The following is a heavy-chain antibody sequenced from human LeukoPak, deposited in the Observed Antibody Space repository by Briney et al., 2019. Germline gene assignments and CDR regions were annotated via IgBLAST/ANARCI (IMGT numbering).Heavy chain of an antibody. CDR1: GSTFNNFA. CDR2: ISGSGGIT. Sequence: GGSLRLSCAASGSTFNNFAMSWVRQAPGKVLEWVSAISGSGGITYYAYSVKGRFTISRDNSKNTLYLQMNRLRAEDTAVYYCAKDADCTSGVCYTFFDYWGQGTLVTVSS. J-gene: IGHJ4*02. CDR3: AKDADCTSGVCYTFFDY. V-gene: IGHV3-23*01. D-gene: IGHD2-8*01.